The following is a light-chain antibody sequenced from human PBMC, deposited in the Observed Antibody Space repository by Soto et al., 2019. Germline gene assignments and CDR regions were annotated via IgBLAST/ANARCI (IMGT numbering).Light chain of an antibody. J-gene: IGLJ2*01. CDR1: SSDIGTYNY. CDR2: DVS. CDR3: SSYSSSSPLLL. V-gene: IGLV2-14*01. Sequence: QPVLTQPASLSGSPGQSITISCTGTSSDIGTYNYVSWYQHHPGKVPKLMIYDVSNRPSGVSNRFSGSKSGNTPSLTISGLQAEDEADYYCSSYSSSSPLLLVGGGTKLTVL.